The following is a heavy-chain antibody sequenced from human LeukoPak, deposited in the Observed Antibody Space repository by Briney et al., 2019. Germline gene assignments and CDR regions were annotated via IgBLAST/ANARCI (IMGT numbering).Heavy chain of an antibody. Sequence: GGSLRLSCAASGFTFSSYAMSWVRQAPGKGLEWVSAISGSGGSTYYADSVKGRFTISRDNSKNTLYLQMNSLRAEDPAVYYCANRVVITPTPYSQHWGQGSLVTVSS. CDR2: ISGSGGST. J-gene: IGHJ1*01. V-gene: IGHV3-23*01. CDR1: GFTFSSYA. CDR3: ANRVVITPTPYSQH. D-gene: IGHD3-22*01.